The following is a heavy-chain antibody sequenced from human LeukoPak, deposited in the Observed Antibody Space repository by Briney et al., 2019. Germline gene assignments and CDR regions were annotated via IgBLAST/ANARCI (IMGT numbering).Heavy chain of an antibody. CDR3: AKTGGDPVLYYYYMDV. CDR1: GVTFSSYS. J-gene: IGHJ6*03. D-gene: IGHD3-10*01. V-gene: IGHV3-48*01. Sequence: PGGSLRLSCAASGVTFSSYSMNWVRQATGKGLEWVSYISSSSSTTYYADSVKGRFTISRDNAKNSLYLQMNRLRAEDTAVYYCAKTGGDPVLYYYYMDVWGKGITVTVSS. CDR2: ISSSSSTT.